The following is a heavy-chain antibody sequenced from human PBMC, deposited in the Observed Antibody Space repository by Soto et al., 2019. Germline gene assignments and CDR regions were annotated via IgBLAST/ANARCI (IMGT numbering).Heavy chain of an antibody. J-gene: IGHJ4*02. CDR2: ISGSGGST. D-gene: IGHD6-19*01. V-gene: IGHV3-23*01. CDR3: AKDPHDSSGWLYYFDY. CDR1: GFTFSSYA. Sequence: PWGSLRLSCAASGFTFSSYAMSRVRQAPGKGLEWVSAISGSGGSTYYADSVKGRFTISRDNSKNTLYLQMNSLRAEDTAVYYCAKDPHDSSGWLYYFDYWGQGTLVTVSS.